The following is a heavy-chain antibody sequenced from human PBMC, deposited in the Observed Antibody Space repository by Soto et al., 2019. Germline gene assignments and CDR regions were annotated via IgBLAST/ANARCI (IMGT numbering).Heavy chain of an antibody. D-gene: IGHD4-17*01. V-gene: IGHV5-51*01. J-gene: IGHJ4*02. CDR3: ARLGGDYGGNMYYFDY. CDR1: GYSFTKYW. Sequence: PGESLKISCKGSGYSFTKYWIGWVRQMPGKGLEWMGIIYPGDSDTRYSPSFQGQVTISADKSISTAYLQWSSLKASDTAMYYCARLGGDYGGNMYYFDYWGQGTLVTVSS. CDR2: IYPGDSDT.